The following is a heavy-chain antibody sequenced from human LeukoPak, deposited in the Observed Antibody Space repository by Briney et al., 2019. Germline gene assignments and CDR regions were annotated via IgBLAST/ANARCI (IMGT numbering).Heavy chain of an antibody. V-gene: IGHV4-4*02. D-gene: IGHD5-18*01. J-gene: IGHJ4*02. CDR1: GGSISSSNW. CDR2: IYHSGST. Sequence: SETLSLTFAVSGGSISSSNWWSWVRQPPGKGLEWIGEIYHSGSTNYNPSLKSRVTISVDKSKNQFSLKLSSVTAADTAVYYCAKDVEQIWIHYFDYWGQGTLVTVSS. CDR3: AKDVEQIWIHYFDY.